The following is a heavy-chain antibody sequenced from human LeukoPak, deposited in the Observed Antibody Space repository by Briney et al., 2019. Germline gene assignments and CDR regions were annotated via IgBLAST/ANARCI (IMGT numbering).Heavy chain of an antibody. CDR3: ASGAVAGRPDY. J-gene: IGHJ4*02. CDR2: ISSGSSTI. CDR1: GFTFSSYS. Sequence: GGSLRLSCAASGFTFSSYSMNWVRQAPGKGLEWVSYISSGSSTIYYADSVKGRFTISRDNAKNSLYLQMNSLRAEDTAVYYCASGAVAGRPDYWGQGTLVTVSS. D-gene: IGHD6-19*01. V-gene: IGHV3-48*04.